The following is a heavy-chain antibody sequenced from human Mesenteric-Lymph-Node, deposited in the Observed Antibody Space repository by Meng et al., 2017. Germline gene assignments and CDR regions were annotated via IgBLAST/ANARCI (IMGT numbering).Heavy chain of an antibody. CDR3: ARGGYDLNWFDP. V-gene: IGHV4-4*02. D-gene: IGHD2-15*01. CDR1: GASISMSTR. J-gene: IGHJ5*02. CDR2: IYHSGST. Sequence: VSLQGSHPGMVNPSATPSLTCAMSGASISMSTRWSWVRQPPGKGLEWIGEIYHSGSTNYNPSLKSRVTISVDKSKNQFSLNLSSVTAADTAVYYCARGGYDLNWFDPWGQGTLVTVSS.